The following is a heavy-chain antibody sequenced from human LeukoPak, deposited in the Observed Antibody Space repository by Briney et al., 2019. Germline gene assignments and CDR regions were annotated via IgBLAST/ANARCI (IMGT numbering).Heavy chain of an antibody. J-gene: IGHJ4*02. Sequence: SQTLSLTCTVSGGSISSSSYYWGWIRQPPGKGLEWIGSIYYSGSTYYNPSLKSRVTISVDTSKNQFSLKLSSVTAADTAVYYCARGGRWYYYDSRFDYWGQGTLVTVSS. D-gene: IGHD3-22*01. CDR3: ARGGRWYYYDSRFDY. V-gene: IGHV4-39*07. CDR1: GGSISSSSYY. CDR2: IYYSGST.